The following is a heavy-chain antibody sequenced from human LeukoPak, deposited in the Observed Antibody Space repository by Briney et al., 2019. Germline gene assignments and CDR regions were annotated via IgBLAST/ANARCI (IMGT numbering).Heavy chain of an antibody. CDR3: VKDSIGRKLAYFDY. CDR1: EFAFSTYV. D-gene: IGHD1-26*01. J-gene: IGHJ4*02. CDR2: ISGSGGIT. Sequence: GGSLRLSCAASEFAFSTYVMSWVRQAPGKGLEWVSAISGSGGITYYADSVKGRFTISRDNSKNTLYLQMNSLRAEDTAVYYCVKDSIGRKLAYFDYWGQGTLVTVSS. V-gene: IGHV3-23*01.